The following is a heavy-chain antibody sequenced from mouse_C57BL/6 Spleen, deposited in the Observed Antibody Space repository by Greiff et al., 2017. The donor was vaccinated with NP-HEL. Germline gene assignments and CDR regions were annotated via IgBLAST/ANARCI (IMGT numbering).Heavy chain of an antibody. Sequence: VQLQQSGAELVKPGASVKLSCTASGFNIKDYYMHWVKQRTEQGLEWIGRIDPEDGVTKYAPKFQGKATITADTSSNTAYLQLSSLTSEDTAVYYCARGYYGSSSYCDYWGQGTTLTVSS. CDR1: GFNIKDYY. CDR3: ARGYYGSSSYCDY. CDR2: IDPEDGVT. D-gene: IGHD1-1*01. J-gene: IGHJ2*01. V-gene: IGHV14-2*01.